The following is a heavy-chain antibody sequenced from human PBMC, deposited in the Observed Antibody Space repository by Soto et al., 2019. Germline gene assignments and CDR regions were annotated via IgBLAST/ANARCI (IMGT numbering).Heavy chain of an antibody. D-gene: IGHD2-15*01. J-gene: IGHJ5*02. CDR3: ARAQGCSGGSCYSGDWFDP. CDR2: IHYSGSV. CDR1: GGSISSDHYH. V-gene: IGHV4-30-4*01. Sequence: PSETLSLTCTVSGGSISSDHYHWTWIRQTPGKGLEWIGYIHYSGSVYYNPSLQSRVTMSVDTSKNLFSLKLSSVTAADTAVYYCARAQGCSGGSCYSGDWFDPWGQGTLVNVSS.